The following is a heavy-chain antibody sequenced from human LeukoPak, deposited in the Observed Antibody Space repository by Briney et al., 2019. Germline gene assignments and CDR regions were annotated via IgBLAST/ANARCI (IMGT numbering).Heavy chain of an antibody. CDR1: GVSFSGYY. V-gene: IGHV4-34*01. Sequence: SETLSLTCAVYGVSFSGYYWSWIRQPPGKGLEWIGEINHSGSTNYNPSLKSRVTISVDTSKNQFSLKLSSVTAADTAVYYCARIPPGGGYSHRDYWGQGTLVTVSS. CDR3: ARIPPGGGYSHRDY. CDR2: INHSGST. J-gene: IGHJ4*02. D-gene: IGHD2-21*01.